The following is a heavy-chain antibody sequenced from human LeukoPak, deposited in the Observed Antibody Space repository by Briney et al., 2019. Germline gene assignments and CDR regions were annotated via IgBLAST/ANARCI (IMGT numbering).Heavy chain of an antibody. Sequence: KAGGSLRLSCAASGFTVSSNFMNWVRQAPGKGLEWIGEINHSGSTNYNPSLKSRVTISVDTSKNQFSLKLSSVTAADTAVYYCARFHYVWGSYRSWGQGTLVTVPS. CDR2: INHSGST. J-gene: IGHJ4*02. CDR3: ARFHYVWGSYRS. CDR1: GFTVSSNF. V-gene: IGHV4-34*01. D-gene: IGHD3-16*02.